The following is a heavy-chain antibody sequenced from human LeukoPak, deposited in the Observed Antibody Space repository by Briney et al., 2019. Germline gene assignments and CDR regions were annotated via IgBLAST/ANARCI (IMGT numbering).Heavy chain of an antibody. D-gene: IGHD2-2*01. Sequence: GGSLRLSCTASGLTFSTSGFNWVRQAPGKGLEWVAFIRYDGSNKYYADSVKGRFIISRDNSKNTLYLQMNSLRAEDTAVYYCAKDGLVVVPAAPLGWFDPWGQGTLVTVSS. CDR2: IRYDGSNK. J-gene: IGHJ5*02. CDR1: GLTFSTSG. CDR3: AKDGLVVVPAAPLGWFDP. V-gene: IGHV3-30*02.